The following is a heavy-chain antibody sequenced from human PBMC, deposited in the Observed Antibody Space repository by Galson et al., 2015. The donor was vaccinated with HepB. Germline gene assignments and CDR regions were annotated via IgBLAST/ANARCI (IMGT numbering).Heavy chain of an antibody. CDR3: ARVLSPWLVASGYEFYFDY. CDR1: GFTFSSYS. V-gene: IGHV3-21*01. D-gene: IGHD6-19*01. J-gene: IGHJ4*02. Sequence: SLRLSCAASGFTFSSYSMNWVRQAPGKGLEWVSSISSSSSYIYYADSVKGRFTISRDNSKNTLYLQMNSLRAEDTAVYYCARVLSPWLVASGYEFYFDYWGQGTLVTVSS. CDR2: ISSSSSYI.